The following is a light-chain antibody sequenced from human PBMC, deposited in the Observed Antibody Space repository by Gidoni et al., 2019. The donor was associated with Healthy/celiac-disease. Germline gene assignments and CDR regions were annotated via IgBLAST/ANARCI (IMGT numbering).Light chain of an antibody. CDR2: GAS. V-gene: IGKV3-20*01. CDR1: QGVSSSY. CDR3: QQYGSSRGT. Sequence: EIVLTRSAGTLSLSPGERATLSCRASQGVSSSYLAWYQQNPGPAPSLLSYGASSRATGIPDRFSGSGSGTDFTLTISSLEPEDFAVYYCQQYGSSRGTFGQGTKVEIK. J-gene: IGKJ1*01.